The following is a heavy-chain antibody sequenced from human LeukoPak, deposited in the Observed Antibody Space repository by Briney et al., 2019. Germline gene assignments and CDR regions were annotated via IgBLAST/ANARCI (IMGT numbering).Heavy chain of an antibody. J-gene: IGHJ4*02. V-gene: IGHV4-39*07. D-gene: IGHD2-15*01. CDR2: IYYSGST. CDR1: GVSISNSSYY. CDR3: ATIDCSGGSCFYFDF. Sequence: SETLSLTCIVSGVSISNSSYYWGWIRQPPGKGLEWIGSIYYSGSTYYNPSLKSRVTISVDTSKNQFSLKLSSVTAADTAVYYCATIDCSGGSCFYFDFWGQGILVTVSS.